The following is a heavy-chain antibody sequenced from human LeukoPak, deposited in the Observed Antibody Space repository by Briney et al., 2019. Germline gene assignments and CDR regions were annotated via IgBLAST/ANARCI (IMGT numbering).Heavy chain of an antibody. CDR3: ARDLAIAVAGSLDP. D-gene: IGHD6-19*01. CDR2: ITGSSGST. CDR1: GFTFSNYA. V-gene: IGHV3-23*01. J-gene: IGHJ5*02. Sequence: GGSLRLSCAASGFTFSNYAMSWVRQAPGKGLEWVSIITGSSGSTFYADSVKGRFTISRDNSKNTLYLQMNSLRAEDTAVYYCARDLAIAVAGSLDPWGQGTLVTVSS.